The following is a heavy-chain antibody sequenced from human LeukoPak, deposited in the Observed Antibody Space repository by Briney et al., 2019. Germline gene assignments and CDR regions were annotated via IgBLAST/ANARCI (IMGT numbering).Heavy chain of an antibody. CDR1: GYTFPRYY. CDR2: INPSYDST. J-gene: IGHJ4*02. Sequence: ASVKVSCKASGYTFPRYYLHWVRQAPGQGLAWMGMINPSYDSTIYEQKFQARVTMTRDTSTSTVYMELSSLRSEDTAVYDGATMVREMDYWGQGTLVTVSS. V-gene: IGHV1-46*01. CDR3: ATMVREMDY. D-gene: IGHD3-10*01.